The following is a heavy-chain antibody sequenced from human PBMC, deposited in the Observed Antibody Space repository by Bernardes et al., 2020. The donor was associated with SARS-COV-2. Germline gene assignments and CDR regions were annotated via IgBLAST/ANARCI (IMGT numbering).Heavy chain of an antibody. D-gene: IGHD3-3*01. J-gene: IGHJ5*02. Sequence: GSLRLSCAASGFTFSSYWMHWVRQAPGKGLVWVSRINSDGSSISYADSVKGRFTISRDNAKNTLYLQMNSLRAEDTAVYYCAGDPITIFGVVTPFDPWGQGTTVTVSS. CDR3: AGDPITIFGVVTPFDP. CDR2: INSDGSSI. V-gene: IGHV3-74*01. CDR1: GFTFSSYW.